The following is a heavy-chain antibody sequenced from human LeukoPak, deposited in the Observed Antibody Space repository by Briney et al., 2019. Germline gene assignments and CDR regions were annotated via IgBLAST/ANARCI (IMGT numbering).Heavy chain of an antibody. D-gene: IGHD1-26*01. V-gene: IGHV3-23*01. Sequence: PGGSLRLSCAASGFTFSSYAMSWVRQAPGKGLEWVSAISGSGGSTYYADSVKGRFTVSRDNSKNTLYLQMNSLRAEDTAVYYCAKDLRYIVGATRDWGQGTLVTVSS. CDR3: AKDLRYIVGATRD. CDR1: GFTFSSYA. CDR2: ISGSGGST. J-gene: IGHJ4*02.